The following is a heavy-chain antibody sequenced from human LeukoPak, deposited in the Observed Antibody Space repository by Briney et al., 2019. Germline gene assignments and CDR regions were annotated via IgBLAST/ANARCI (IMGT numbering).Heavy chain of an antibody. CDR1: GFTFSSYE. J-gene: IGHJ4*02. Sequence: QPGGSLRLSCAASGFTFSSYEMNWVRQAPGKGLEWVSYISSSGSTIYYADSVKGRFTISRDNAKNSLYLQMNSLRAEDTAVYYCARKSGSSGYPFDYWGQGTLVTVSS. CDR2: ISSSGSTI. V-gene: IGHV3-48*03. CDR3: ARKSGSSGYPFDY. D-gene: IGHD3-22*01.